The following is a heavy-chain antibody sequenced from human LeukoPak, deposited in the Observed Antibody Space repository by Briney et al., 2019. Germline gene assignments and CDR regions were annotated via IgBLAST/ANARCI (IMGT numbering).Heavy chain of an antibody. CDR1: GGSISSSSYY. V-gene: IGHV4-39*07. CDR2: IYYSGST. D-gene: IGHD3-10*02. Sequence: SETLSLTCTVSGGSISSSSYYWGWIRQPPGKGLEWIGSIYYSGSTYYNPSLKSRVTISVDTSKNQFSLRLSSVTAADTAVYYCARSTGSTMFIDYWGQGTLVTVSS. CDR3: ARSTGSTMFIDY. J-gene: IGHJ4*02.